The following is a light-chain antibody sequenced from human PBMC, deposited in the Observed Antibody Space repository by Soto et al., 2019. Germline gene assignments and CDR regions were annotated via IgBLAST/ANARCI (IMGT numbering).Light chain of an antibody. Sequence: EIVLTQSPDTLSLSPGERATLSCRASQIVNNNDLAWYHHKPGQAPRLLIYGASSRPGGIPDKFSGSGSGTDFTFTINSLEPEDFAVYYCQQYDRSPYSFGQGTKLEI. CDR2: GAS. V-gene: IGKV3-20*01. J-gene: IGKJ2*01. CDR3: QQYDRSPYS. CDR1: QIVNNND.